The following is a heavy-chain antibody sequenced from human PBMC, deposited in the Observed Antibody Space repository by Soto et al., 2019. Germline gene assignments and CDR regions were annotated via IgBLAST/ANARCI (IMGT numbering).Heavy chain of an antibody. CDR3: ARDYIVATIGWFDP. D-gene: IGHD5-12*01. CDR2: ISAYNGNT. CDR1: GYTFTSYG. J-gene: IGHJ5*02. V-gene: IGHV1-18*04. Sequence: GASVKVSCKASGYTFTSYGISWVRQAPGQGLEWMGWISAYNGNTNYAQKLQGRVTMTTDTSTSTAYMELRSLRSDDTAVYYCARDYIVATIGWFDPWGQGTLVTAPQ.